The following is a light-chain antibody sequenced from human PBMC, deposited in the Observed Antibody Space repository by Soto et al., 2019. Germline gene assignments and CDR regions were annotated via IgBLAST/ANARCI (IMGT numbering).Light chain of an antibody. CDR3: QQYNSYSPLT. J-gene: IGKJ4*01. V-gene: IGKV1-5*03. Sequence: DIQMTQSPSTLSASVGDRVTITCRASPSISSWLAWYQQKPGKAPKLLIYKASGIEGGVPSRFSGSGSGTAFTLTISSLQPDDFATYYCQQYNSYSPLTFGGGTKVEI. CDR2: KAS. CDR1: PSISSW.